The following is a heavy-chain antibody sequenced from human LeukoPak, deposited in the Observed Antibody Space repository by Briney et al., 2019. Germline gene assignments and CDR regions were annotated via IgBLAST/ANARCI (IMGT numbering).Heavy chain of an antibody. D-gene: IGHD3-3*01. V-gene: IGHV4-4*02. CDR2: AFHSGTS. Sequence: PSETLSLICAVSGGSISTNWWSWVRQSPGEGLEWIGEAFHSGTSNYKPSLKSRVTISLDKSKNQFSLSLSSVTAADTAVYYCARANDFHNWFDPWGQGTLVTVSS. CDR3: ARANDFHNWFDP. CDR1: GGSISTNW. J-gene: IGHJ5*02.